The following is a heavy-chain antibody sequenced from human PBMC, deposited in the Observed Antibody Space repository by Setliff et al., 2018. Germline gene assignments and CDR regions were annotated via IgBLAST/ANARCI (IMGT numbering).Heavy chain of an antibody. J-gene: IGHJ3*01. V-gene: IGHV4-38-2*02. CDR2: LFDGGSA. Sequence: SETLSLTCSVSGMSITSYYWGWIRQSPVKGLEWIGSLFDGGSAYYSPSLKSRASISLDASKNQFALKLTSATAADTAVYYCARDPHYDPTYSLPGHAFDFWGQGIMVTVSS. D-gene: IGHD3-22*01. CDR3: ARDPHYDPTYSLPGHAFDF. CDR1: GMSITSYY.